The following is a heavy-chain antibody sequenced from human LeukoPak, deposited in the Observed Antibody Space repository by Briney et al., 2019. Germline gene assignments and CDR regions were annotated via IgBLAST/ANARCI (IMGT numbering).Heavy chain of an antibody. V-gene: IGHV3-48*02. D-gene: IGHD5-18*01. CDR2: ISGSSITI. J-gene: IGHJ4*02. Sequence: PGGSLRLSCAASGFAFSSYSFNWVRQAPGKGLEWVSYISGSSITIYHADSVKGRFTISRDNAKKSVYLQMDSLRDEDTAVYYCARDRYSYGYFDYWGQGTLVTVSS. CDR1: GFAFSSYS. CDR3: ARDRYSYGYFDY.